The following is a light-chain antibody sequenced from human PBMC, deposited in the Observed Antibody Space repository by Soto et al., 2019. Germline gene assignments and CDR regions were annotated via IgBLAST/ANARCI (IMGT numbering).Light chain of an antibody. CDR2: DVS. Sequence: QAVVTQPASVSGSPRQSITISCTGTSSDVGGYNYVSWYQQHPGKAPKLMIYDVSNRPSGVSNRFSGSKSGNTASLTISGLQAEDEADYYCSSYTSSSTLFYVFGTGTKVTVL. CDR3: SSYTSSSTLFYV. CDR1: SSDVGGYNY. J-gene: IGLJ1*01. V-gene: IGLV2-14*01.